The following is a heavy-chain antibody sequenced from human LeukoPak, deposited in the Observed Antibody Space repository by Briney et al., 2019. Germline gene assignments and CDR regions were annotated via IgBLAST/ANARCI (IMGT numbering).Heavy chain of an antibody. J-gene: IGHJ6*02. CDR2: IYSGGST. Sequence: GGSLRLSCAASGFTVSSNYMSWVRQAPGKGLEWVSVIYSGGSTYYADSVKGRFTISRDNSKNTLYLQMNSLRAEDTAVYYCARDRQQRAYGMDVWAQGTTVTVSS. CDR3: ARDRQQRAYGMDV. V-gene: IGHV3-53*01. D-gene: IGHD6-13*01. CDR1: GFTVSSNY.